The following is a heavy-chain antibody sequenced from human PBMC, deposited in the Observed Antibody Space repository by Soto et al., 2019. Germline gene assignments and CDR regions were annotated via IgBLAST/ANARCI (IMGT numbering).Heavy chain of an antibody. CDR1: GYTFTSYG. D-gene: IGHD3-9*01. J-gene: IGHJ6*02. CDR3: ARDHYDILTGDKYYYCGMDV. V-gene: IGHV1-18*01. Sequence: QVQLVQSGAEVKKPGASVKVSCKASGYTFTSYGISWVRQAPGQGLEWMGWISAYNGNTNYAQKLQGRVTMTTDTSASTAYMELRSVRSDDTAVYYCARDHYDILTGDKYYYCGMDVWGQGTTVTVSS. CDR2: ISAYNGNT.